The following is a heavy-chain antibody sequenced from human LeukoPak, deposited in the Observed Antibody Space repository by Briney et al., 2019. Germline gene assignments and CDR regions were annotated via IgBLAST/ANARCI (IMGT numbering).Heavy chain of an antibody. CDR3: ARDLASSRLDY. V-gene: IGHV3-7*01. J-gene: IGHJ4*02. CDR1: GLTFSSAW. D-gene: IGHD2-2*01. CDR2: INPDGNKK. Sequence: GGSLRLSCAVSGLTFSSAWMDWVRQAPGKGLEWVASINPDGNKKYSADSVKGRFTISRDNAENSLYLQMNSLRVEDRAFYYCARDLASSRLDYWGQGMLVTVSS.